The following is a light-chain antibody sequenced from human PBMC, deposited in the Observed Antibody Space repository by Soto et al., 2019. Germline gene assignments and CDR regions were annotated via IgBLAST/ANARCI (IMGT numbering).Light chain of an antibody. J-gene: IGKJ1*01. CDR2: KAS. V-gene: IGKV1-5*03. CDR3: QLYNRYSEA. CDR1: QTISSW. Sequence: DIQMTQSPSTLSGSVGDSVTITCRASQTISSWLAWYQQKPGQAPKLLIYKASTLKSGVPSRFSGGGSGTEFSLTISSLQPDDFATYYCQLYNRYSEAFGQGTKVELK.